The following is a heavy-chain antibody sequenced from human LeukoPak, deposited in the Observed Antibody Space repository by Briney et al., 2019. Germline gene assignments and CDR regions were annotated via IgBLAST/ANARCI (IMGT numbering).Heavy chain of an antibody. CDR2: IKKDASDI. CDR1: GFTFSSYW. Sequence: SGGSLRLSCAASGFTFSSYWMSWVRQAPGKGLEWVANIKKDASDIYYVDSVKGRFTISRDNAKNSLFLQMDSLRVEDTAVYYCVGGPGYWGQGTLVTVSS. V-gene: IGHV3-7*01. J-gene: IGHJ4*02. D-gene: IGHD3-10*01. CDR3: VGGPGY.